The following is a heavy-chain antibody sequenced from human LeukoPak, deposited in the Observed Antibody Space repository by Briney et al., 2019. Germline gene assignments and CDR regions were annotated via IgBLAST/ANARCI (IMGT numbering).Heavy chain of an antibody. CDR2: ISYDGSNK. CDR3: VRDRSGYPEPNAFDY. J-gene: IGHJ4*02. V-gene: IGHV3-30-3*01. CDR1: GFTFSSYA. Sequence: GGSLRLSCAASGFTFSSYAMHWVRQAPGKGLEWVAVISYDGSNKYYADSVKGRFTISRDNSKNTLYLQMNSLRAEDTAVYYCVRDRSGYPEPNAFDYWGQGTLVTVSS. D-gene: IGHD3-22*01.